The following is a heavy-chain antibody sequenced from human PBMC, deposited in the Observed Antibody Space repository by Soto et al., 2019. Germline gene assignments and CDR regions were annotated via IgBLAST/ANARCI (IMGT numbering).Heavy chain of an antibody. J-gene: IGHJ5*02. Sequence: QVQLQESGSGLVKPSETLSLTCTVSGGSISSYYWRWIRQPPGKGLEWIGYIYYSGSTNYNPSLKSRVTISVDTSKNQCSLKLSSVTAADTAVYYCARPHGGSSGWDNWFDPWGQGTLVTVSS. D-gene: IGHD6-25*01. CDR2: IYYSGST. V-gene: IGHV4-59*01. CDR3: ARPHGGSSGWDNWFDP. CDR1: GGSISSYY.